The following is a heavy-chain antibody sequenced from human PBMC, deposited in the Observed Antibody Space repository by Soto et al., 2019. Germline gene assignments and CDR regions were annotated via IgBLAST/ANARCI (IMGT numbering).Heavy chain of an antibody. CDR2: IYPDTGGT. Sequence: QVQLVQSGAEVKKPGASVTVSCEASGYTFIAHFIHWVRQAPGQGLEWMGWIYPDTGGTNYAQKFRDRVTMTRDTSVSTAYMEVTGLKSDDTAVYYCVRAQSRQLLLAWFDAWGQGTLVTVSS. V-gene: IGHV1-2*02. CDR1: GYTFIAHF. D-gene: IGHD2-2*01. CDR3: VRAQSRQLLLAWFDA. J-gene: IGHJ5*02.